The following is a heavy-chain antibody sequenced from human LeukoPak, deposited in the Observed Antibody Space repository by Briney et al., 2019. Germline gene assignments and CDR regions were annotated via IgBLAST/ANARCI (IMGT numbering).Heavy chain of an antibody. CDR1: GFTFSSYA. Sequence: GGSLRLSCAASGFTFSSYAMTWVRQAPGKGLEWVSAISGSGGSTYYADSVKGRFTISRDNSKNTLYVQLNSLRAEDTAVYYCAKGSGGSCYSAVDCWGQGTLVTV. D-gene: IGHD2-15*01. J-gene: IGHJ4*02. V-gene: IGHV3-23*01. CDR3: AKGSGGSCYSAVDC. CDR2: ISGSGGST.